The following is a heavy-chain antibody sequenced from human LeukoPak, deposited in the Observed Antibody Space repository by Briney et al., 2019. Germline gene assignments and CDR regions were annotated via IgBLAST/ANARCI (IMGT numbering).Heavy chain of an antibody. CDR2: IIPIFGTA. V-gene: IGHV1-69*05. J-gene: IGHJ5*02. CDR1: GGTFSSYA. Sequence: SVKVSCKASGGTFSSYAISWVRQAPGQGLEWMGGIIPIFGTANYAQKFQGRVTITTDESTSTAYMELSGLRSEDTAVYYCARDGSDSSSSRWFDPWGQGTLVTVSS. D-gene: IGHD6-6*01. CDR3: ARDGSDSSSSRWFDP.